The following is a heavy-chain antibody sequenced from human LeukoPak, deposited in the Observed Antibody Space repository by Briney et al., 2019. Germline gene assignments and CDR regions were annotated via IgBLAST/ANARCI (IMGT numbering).Heavy chain of an antibody. CDR3: ARGRDSGSYYIFGDYFDY. Sequence: ASVKVSCKASGYTFTGYYMHWVRQAPGQGLEWMGWINPNSGGTNYAQKFQGRVTMTRDTSISTAYMELGRLRSDDTAVYYCARGRDSGSYYIFGDYFDYWGQGTLVTVSS. CDR1: GYTFTGYY. V-gene: IGHV1-2*02. J-gene: IGHJ4*02. CDR2: INPNSGGT. D-gene: IGHD1-26*01.